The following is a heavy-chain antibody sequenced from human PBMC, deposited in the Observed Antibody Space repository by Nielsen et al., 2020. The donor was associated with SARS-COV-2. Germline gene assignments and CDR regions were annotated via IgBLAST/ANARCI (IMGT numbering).Heavy chain of an antibody. CDR1: GFTFSSYG. J-gene: IGHJ4*02. CDR3: ARGGRSGWTPQGY. D-gene: IGHD6-19*01. CDR2: ISYDGSNK. V-gene: IGHV3-30*03. Sequence: GGSLRLSCAASGFTFSSYGMHWVRQAPGKGLEWVAVISYDGSNKYYADSVKGRFTISRDNSKNTLYLQMNSLRAEDTAVYYCARGGRSGWTPQGYWGQGTLVTVSS.